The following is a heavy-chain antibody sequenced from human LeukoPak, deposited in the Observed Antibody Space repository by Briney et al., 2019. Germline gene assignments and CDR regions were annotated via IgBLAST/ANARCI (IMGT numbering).Heavy chain of an antibody. J-gene: IGHJ4*02. CDR3: ARDYLVDTAIVTEDC. CDR1: GFTFSSYS. V-gene: IGHV3-21*01. Sequence: KPGGSLRLSCAASGFTFSSYSMNWVRQAPGKGLEWVSSISSSSSYIYSADSVKGRFTVYRDNAKNSLYMQMNSLRAEDTAVYNCARDYLVDTAIVTEDCWGEGTLVTVSS. CDR2: ISSSSSYI. D-gene: IGHD5-18*01.